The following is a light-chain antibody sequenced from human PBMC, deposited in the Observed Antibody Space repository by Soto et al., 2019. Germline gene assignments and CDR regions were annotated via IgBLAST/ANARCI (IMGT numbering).Light chain of an antibody. J-gene: IGLJ1*01. Sequence: QSLLTQPASVSGSPGQSITISCTGTSSDIGGYNYVSWYQQLPGKVPKLIIYDVSNRPSGVSDRFSGSKSGNAASLTISGLQAEDEADYYCSSYTSTSTLYVFGTGTKVTVL. CDR2: DVS. V-gene: IGLV2-14*03. CDR1: SSDIGGYNY. CDR3: SSYTSTSTLYV.